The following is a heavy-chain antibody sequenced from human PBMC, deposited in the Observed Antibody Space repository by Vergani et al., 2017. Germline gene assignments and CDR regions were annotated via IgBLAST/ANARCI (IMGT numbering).Heavy chain of an antibody. J-gene: IGHJ2*01. CDR2: IHWNSDSI. Sequence: EVQLVESGGGLVQPGRSLRLSCAASGFTFDDYAMHWVRQAPGKGLEWVSGIHWNSDSIAYADSVKGRVTISRDNAKNSLYLQMNSLRAEDTALYYCVKDIAASGNYWYFDLWGRGTLVTVSS. CDR3: VKDIAASGNYWYFDL. D-gene: IGHD6-13*01. CDR1: GFTFDDYA. V-gene: IGHV3-9*01.